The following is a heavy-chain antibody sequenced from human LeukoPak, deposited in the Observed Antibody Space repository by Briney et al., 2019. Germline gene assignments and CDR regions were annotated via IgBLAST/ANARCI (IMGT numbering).Heavy chain of an antibody. CDR3: ARVYTMIVVVDY. V-gene: IGHV3-21*01. Sequence: PGGSLRLSCAASGFTFNTYTMNWVRQAPGKGLEWVSSISASSSYLYYADSMKGRFTISRDNAKNSLYLQMNSLRAEDTAVYYCARVYTMIVVVDYWGQGTLVTVSS. J-gene: IGHJ4*02. CDR1: GFTFNTYT. CDR2: ISASSSYL. D-gene: IGHD3-22*01.